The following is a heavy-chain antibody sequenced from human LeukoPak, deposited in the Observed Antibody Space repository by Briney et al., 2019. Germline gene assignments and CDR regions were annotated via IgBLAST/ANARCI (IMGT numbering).Heavy chain of an antibody. J-gene: IGHJ4*02. CDR3: ASSYYYDSSGYYIYFDY. Sequence: ASVKVSCKASGGTFSSYAISWVRQAPGQGLEWMGGVFLIFGTANYAQKFQGRVTITADESTSTAYMELSSLRSEDTAVYYCASSYYYDSSGYYIYFDYWGQGTLVTVSS. CDR2: VFLIFGTA. V-gene: IGHV1-69*13. D-gene: IGHD3-22*01. CDR1: GGTFSSYA.